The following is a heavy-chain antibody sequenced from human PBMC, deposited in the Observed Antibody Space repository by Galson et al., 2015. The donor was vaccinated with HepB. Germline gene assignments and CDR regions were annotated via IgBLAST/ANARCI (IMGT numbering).Heavy chain of an antibody. Sequence: SVKVSCKASGYTFTSYAMNWVRQAPGQGLEWMGWINTNTGNPTYAQGFTGRFVFSLDTSVSTAYLQISSLKAGDTAVYYCARYRQPEYDYIWGAYHQERVMRHDPVDYWGQGTLVTVSS. CDR3: ARYRQPEYDYIWGAYHQERVMRHDPVDY. CDR1: GYTFTSYA. V-gene: IGHV7-4-1*02. J-gene: IGHJ4*02. D-gene: IGHD3-16*01. CDR2: INTNTGNP.